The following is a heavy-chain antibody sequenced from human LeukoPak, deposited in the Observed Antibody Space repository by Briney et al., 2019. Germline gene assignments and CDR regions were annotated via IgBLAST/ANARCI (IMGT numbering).Heavy chain of an antibody. D-gene: IGHD3-22*01. J-gene: IGHJ2*01. CDR1: SDSIRSYY. V-gene: IGHV4-59*12. Sequence: SETLSLTCTVSSDSIRSYYWGYIRQPPGKGLECIGYIYYNGNTNYSPSLKSRVTISLDTSKNQFSLKLSSVTAADTAVYYCARGTYYYDSSGYFPYWYFDLWGRGTLVTVSS. CDR2: IYYNGNT. CDR3: ARGTYYYDSSGYFPYWYFDL.